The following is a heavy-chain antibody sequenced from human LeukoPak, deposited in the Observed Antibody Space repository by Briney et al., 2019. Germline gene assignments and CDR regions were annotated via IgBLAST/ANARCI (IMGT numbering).Heavy chain of an antibody. CDR1: GGSFSGYY. CDR2: INHSGST. V-gene: IGHV4-34*01. Sequence: SSETLSLTCAVYGGSFSGYYWSWIRQPPGKGLEWIGEINHSGSTNYNPSLKSRVTISVDTSKNQFSLKLSSVTAADTAVYYCAQGDYYYDSRVLGYYYGMDVWGQGTTVTVSS. J-gene: IGHJ6*02. CDR3: AQGDYYYDSRVLGYYYGMDV. D-gene: IGHD3-22*01.